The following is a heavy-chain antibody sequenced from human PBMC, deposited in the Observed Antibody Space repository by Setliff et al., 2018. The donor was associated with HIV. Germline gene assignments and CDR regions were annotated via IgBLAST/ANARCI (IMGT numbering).Heavy chain of an antibody. CDR2: INPNSGGT. V-gene: IGHV1-2*02. CDR1: RSTFNSHT. Sequence: GASVKVSCKASRSTFNSHTINWVRQAPGQGLDWMGWINPNSGGTTYAQKFQGRVTMTRDTSISTAYMEVSRLRSDDTAVYYCARDHCSSSGCYDYSYYGMDVWGQGTTVTVSS. J-gene: IGHJ6*02. D-gene: IGHD2-2*01. CDR3: ARDHCSSSGCYDYSYYGMDV.